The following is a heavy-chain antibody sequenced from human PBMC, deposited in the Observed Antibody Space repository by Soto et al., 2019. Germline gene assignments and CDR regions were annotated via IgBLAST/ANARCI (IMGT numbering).Heavy chain of an antibody. CDR1: GGTFSSYT. D-gene: IGHD4-17*01. Sequence: QVPLVQSGAEVKKPGSSVKVSCKASGGTFSSYTISWVRQAPGQGLEWMGRIIPILGIANYAQKFQGRVTITADKSTSTAYMELSSLRSEDTAVYYCARDGSYGDYGGGYFDLWGRGTLVTVSS. CDR2: IIPILGIA. J-gene: IGHJ2*01. CDR3: ARDGSYGDYGGGYFDL. V-gene: IGHV1-69*08.